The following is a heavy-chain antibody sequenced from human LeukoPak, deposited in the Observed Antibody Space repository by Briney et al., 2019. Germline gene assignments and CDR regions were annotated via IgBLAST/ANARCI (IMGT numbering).Heavy chain of an antibody. V-gene: IGHV3-11*04. J-gene: IGHJ4*02. Sequence: SGGSLRLSCAASGFTFSDYYMSWIRQVPGKGLEWLSYIDGGGTITYYAAFEEGRFTISRDTAKNSVYLQMDSLRAEDTAVYYCARDRGYGSGYYFDNWGQGTLVTVSS. CDR3: ARDRGYGSGYYFDN. CDR2: IDGGGTIT. CDR1: GFTFSDYY. D-gene: IGHD3-3*01.